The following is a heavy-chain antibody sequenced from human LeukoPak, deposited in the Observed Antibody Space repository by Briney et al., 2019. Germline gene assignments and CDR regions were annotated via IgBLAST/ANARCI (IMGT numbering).Heavy chain of an antibody. J-gene: IGHJ5*02. D-gene: IGHD2-2*01. CDR3: ATYCSSTRCYGS. V-gene: IGHV3-23*01. CDR1: GFTFSTYA. Sequence: PGGSLRLSCAASGFTFSTYAMSWVRQAPGKGLEWVSAISGSGGSTYHADSVKGRFTISRDNSKNTPYLQMNSLRAEDTAVYYCATYCSSTRCYGSWGQGTLVTVSS. CDR2: ISGSGGST.